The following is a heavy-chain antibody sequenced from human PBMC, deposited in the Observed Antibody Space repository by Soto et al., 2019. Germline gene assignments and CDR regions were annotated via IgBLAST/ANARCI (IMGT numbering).Heavy chain of an antibody. CDR1: GFTFSSYW. CDR3: AREFSTDILTGYPAFDY. J-gene: IGHJ4*02. D-gene: IGHD3-9*01. Sequence: GGSLRLSCAASGFTFSSYWMSWVRQAPGKGLEWVANIKQDGSEKYYVDSVKGRFTISRDNAKNSLYLQMNSLRAEDTAVYYCAREFSTDILTGYPAFDYWGQGTLVTVSS. V-gene: IGHV3-7*01. CDR2: IKQDGSEK.